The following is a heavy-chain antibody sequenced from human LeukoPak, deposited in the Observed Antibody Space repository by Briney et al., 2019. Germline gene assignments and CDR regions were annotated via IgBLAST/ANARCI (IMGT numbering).Heavy chain of an antibody. V-gene: IGHV3-7*01. CDR3: ARTWRIGRGYWFDP. J-gene: IGHJ5*02. CDR2: IQPDGSEQ. Sequence: GGSLRLSCAASGFIFSSHWMSWVRQAPGKGLEWVGNIQPDGSEQYPVDSVKGRFTISRDNARNSMFLQMNSLRVEDTAVYYCARTWRIGRGYWFDPWGQGTLVTVSS. D-gene: IGHD1-26*01. CDR1: GFIFSSHW.